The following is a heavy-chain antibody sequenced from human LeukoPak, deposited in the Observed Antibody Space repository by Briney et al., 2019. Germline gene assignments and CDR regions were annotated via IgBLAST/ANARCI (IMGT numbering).Heavy chain of an antibody. Sequence: SETLSLTCAVYGGSFSGYYWSWIRQPPGKGLEWIGEINHSGSTNYNPSLKSRVTISVDTSKNQFSLKLSSVTAADTAVYYCARVAPPYCSSWYGGWFDPWGQGTLVTVSS. J-gene: IGHJ5*02. CDR1: GGSFSGYY. D-gene: IGHD6-13*01. CDR3: ARVAPPYCSSWYGGWFDP. CDR2: INHSGST. V-gene: IGHV4-34*01.